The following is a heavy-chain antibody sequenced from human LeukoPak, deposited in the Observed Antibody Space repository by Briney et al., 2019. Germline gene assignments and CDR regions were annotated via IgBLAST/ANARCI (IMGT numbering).Heavy chain of an antibody. J-gene: IGHJ4*02. Sequence: GGSLRLYCTASGFTFGDYAMSRVRQAPGKGLEWVGFIRSRAYGGTTEYAASVKGRFTISRDDSKSIAYLQMNSLKTEDTAVYYCTRADYVWGSYREFDYWGQGTLVTVSS. V-gene: IGHV3-49*04. CDR1: GFTFGDYA. CDR2: IRSRAYGGTT. CDR3: TRADYVWGSYREFDY. D-gene: IGHD3-16*02.